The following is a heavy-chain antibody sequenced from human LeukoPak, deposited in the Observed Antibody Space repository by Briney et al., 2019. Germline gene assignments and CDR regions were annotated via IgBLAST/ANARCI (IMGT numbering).Heavy chain of an antibody. CDR2: INHSGST. CDR3: VRGQRYCTNGVCLYYYYYYMDV. Sequence: SETLSLTCAVYGGSFSGYYWSWIRQPPGKGLEWIGEINHSGSTNYNPSFKSRVTISVDTSKNQFSLKLSSVTAADTAVYYCVRGQRYCTNGVCLYYYYYYMDVWGKGTTVTVSS. CDR1: GGSFSGYY. V-gene: IGHV4-34*01. D-gene: IGHD2-8*01. J-gene: IGHJ6*03.